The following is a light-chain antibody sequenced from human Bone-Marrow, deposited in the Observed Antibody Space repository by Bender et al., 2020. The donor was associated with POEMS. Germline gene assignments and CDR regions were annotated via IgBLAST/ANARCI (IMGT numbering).Light chain of an antibody. CDR3: SSYTTSTVV. CDR2: DVS. Sequence: QSALTQPASVSGSPRQSITISCSGTSSDVGGSNIVSWYQHHPGRAPKVMIYDVSNRPSGVSNRFSGSKSGNTASLTISGLQAEDEADYYCSSYTTSTVVFGGGTKVTVL. CDR1: SSDVGGSNI. J-gene: IGLJ2*01. V-gene: IGLV2-14*03.